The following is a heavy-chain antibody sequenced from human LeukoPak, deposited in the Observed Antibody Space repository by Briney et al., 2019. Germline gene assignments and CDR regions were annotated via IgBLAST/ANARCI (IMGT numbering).Heavy chain of an antibody. J-gene: IGHJ4*02. V-gene: IGHV4-34*01. CDR2: INHSGST. CDR3: AREDYGEQNFDY. D-gene: IGHD4-17*01. Sequence: SETLSLTCAVYVGSFSGYYWSWIRQPPGKGLEWIGEINHSGSTNYNPSLKGRVTISVDTSKNQFSLKLSSVTAADTAVYYCAREDYGEQNFDYWGQGTLVTASS. CDR1: VGSFSGYY.